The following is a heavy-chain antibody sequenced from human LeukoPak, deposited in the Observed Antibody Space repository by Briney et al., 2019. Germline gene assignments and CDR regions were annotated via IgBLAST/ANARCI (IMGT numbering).Heavy chain of an antibody. CDR2: ISGSGGST. CDR1: GFTFSSYA. V-gene: IGHV3-23*01. CDR3: TKTAPAAIYWFDP. J-gene: IGHJ5*02. D-gene: IGHD2-2*02. Sequence: GGSLRLSCAASGFTFSSYAMTWVRQAPEKGLEWVSAISGSGGSTYYADSVKGRFTISRDNSKNTLYLQMNSLRAEDRAVYYCTKTAPAAIYWFDPWGQGTLVTVSS.